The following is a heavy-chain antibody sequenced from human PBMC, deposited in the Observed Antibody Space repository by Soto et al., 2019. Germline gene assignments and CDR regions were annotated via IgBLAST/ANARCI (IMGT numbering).Heavy chain of an antibody. CDR2: IYYSGST. CDR3: ARLNEQLVPYFDY. J-gene: IGHJ4*02. D-gene: IGHD6-6*01. CDR1: SDSMNSGGYY. V-gene: IGHV4-31*03. Sequence: PSGTLSLTCSVSSDSMNSGGYYWSWIRQHPGKGLEWIGYIYYSGSTYYNPSLKSRVTISVDTSKNQFSLKLSSVTAADTAVYYCARLNEQLVPYFDYWGQGTLVTVSS.